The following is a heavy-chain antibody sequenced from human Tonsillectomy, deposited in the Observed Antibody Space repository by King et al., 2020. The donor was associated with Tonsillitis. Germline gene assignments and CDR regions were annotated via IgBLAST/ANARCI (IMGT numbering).Heavy chain of an antibody. J-gene: IGHJ4*02. Sequence: QLQESGPGLVKPSETLSLTCTVSGGSITCYYWSWIRQSPGKGLEWFVYTHFSGSTYYNPSLESRVTISLDTSKNQVFLKLSSVTAADTAVYYCARGNPQIDYWGQGTLVTVSS. CDR3: ARGNPQIDY. V-gene: IGHV4-59*01. CDR2: THFSGST. CDR1: GGSITCYY.